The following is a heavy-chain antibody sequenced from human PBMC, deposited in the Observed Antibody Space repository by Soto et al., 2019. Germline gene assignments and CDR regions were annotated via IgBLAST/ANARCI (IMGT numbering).Heavy chain of an antibody. D-gene: IGHD6-13*01. CDR1: GYTFTSYA. CDR3: AGGSSWAHFDE. CDR2: INTAKDNT. J-gene: IGHJ4*02. V-gene: IGHV1-3*04. Sequence: QVQLVQSGAEVKKPGASVKVSCKPSGYTFTSYAIHWVRQAPGQGLEWMGWINTAKDNTQYAQNYQGRVTITRDTSASIVHMEVSSLSSEDAAVYYCAGGSSWAHFDEWGQGTLVTVSS.